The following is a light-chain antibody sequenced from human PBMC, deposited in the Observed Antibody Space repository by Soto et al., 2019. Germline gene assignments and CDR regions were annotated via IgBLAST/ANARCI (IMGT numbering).Light chain of an antibody. CDR1: SSDVGSYNR. Sequence: QSVLTQAPSVSGSPGQSVAISCTGTSSDVGSYNRVSWYQQPPGTAPKLMIYDVSDRPSGVPDRFSGSKSGNTASLTISGLQAEDEADYYCSSYTTSSTYVFGTGTKVT. CDR2: DVS. J-gene: IGLJ1*01. V-gene: IGLV2-18*02. CDR3: SSYTTSSTYV.